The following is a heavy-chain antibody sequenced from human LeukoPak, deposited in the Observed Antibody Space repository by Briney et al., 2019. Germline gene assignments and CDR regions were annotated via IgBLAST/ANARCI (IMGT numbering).Heavy chain of an antibody. CDR2: INHSRST. D-gene: IGHD2-15*01. J-gene: IGHJ4*02. V-gene: IGHV4-34*01. CDR3: ARVGEVVAVPGWFDY. CDR1: CVSFSDYY. Sequence: SETLSLTCAVYCVSFSDYYWIWIRQPPGKGREGRGEINHSRSTNYNPSLKSRVTISVDTSKNQFSLKLSSVTAADTAVYYCARVGEVVAVPGWFDYRGKGNLVTVSS.